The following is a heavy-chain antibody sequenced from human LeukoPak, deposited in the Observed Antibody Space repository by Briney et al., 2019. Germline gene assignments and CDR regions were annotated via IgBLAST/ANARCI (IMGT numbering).Heavy chain of an antibody. J-gene: IGHJ4*02. CDR2: IKQDGSEK. CDR1: GFTFSSYW. CDR3: ARETPLSSGWYGGNFDY. V-gene: IGHV3-7*01. D-gene: IGHD6-19*01. Sequence: GGSLRLSCAASGFTFSSYWMSWVRQAPGKGLEWVANIKQDGSEKYYVDSVKGRFTTSRDNAKNSLYLQMNSLRAEDTAVYYCARETPLSSGWYGGNFDYWGQGTLVTVSS.